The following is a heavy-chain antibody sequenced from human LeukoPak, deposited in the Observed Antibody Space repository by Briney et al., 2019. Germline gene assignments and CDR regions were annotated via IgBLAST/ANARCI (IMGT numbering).Heavy chain of an antibody. D-gene: IGHD2-15*01. Sequence: SGTLSHTCTVTGASISSTSDYWGWIRQPPGKGLEGIGTIYYSGRAYHNPSLRSRLTISVDTSKNQFSLNLNSVTATDTAIYYCVRQKQHCDGGSCFPPDCWGQGTLVTVSS. V-gene: IGHV4-39*01. J-gene: IGHJ4*02. CDR3: VRQKQHCDGGSCFPPDC. CDR2: IYYSGRA. CDR1: GASISSTSDY.